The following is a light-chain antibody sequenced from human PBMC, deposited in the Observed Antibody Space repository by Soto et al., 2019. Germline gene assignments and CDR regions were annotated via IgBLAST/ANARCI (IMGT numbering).Light chain of an antibody. V-gene: IGKV3-11*01. CDR3: QQRSDWPVT. CDR1: QNIITY. J-gene: IGKJ1*01. CDR2: DAS. Sequence: EIVLTQSPGTLSLSPGERATLSCRASQNIITYLAWYQQKPGQAPRLLIYDASDRATDIPARFSGSGSGTDFTLTISSLEPEDFAVYYCQQRSDWPVTFGQGTKVDIK.